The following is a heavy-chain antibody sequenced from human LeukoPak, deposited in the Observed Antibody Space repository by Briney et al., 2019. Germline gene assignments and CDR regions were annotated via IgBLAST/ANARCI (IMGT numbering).Heavy chain of an antibody. D-gene: IGHD5-24*01. CDR1: GGSISSYY. CDR3: ARAPRWLQFDY. V-gene: IGHV4-59*01. CDR2: IYYSGRT. Sequence: SETLSLTCTVSGGSISSYYWSWIRQPPGKGLEWIGYIYYSGRTNYNPSLKSRVTISVDTSKNQFSLKLSSVTAADTAVYYCARAPRWLQFDYWGQGTLVTVSS. J-gene: IGHJ4*02.